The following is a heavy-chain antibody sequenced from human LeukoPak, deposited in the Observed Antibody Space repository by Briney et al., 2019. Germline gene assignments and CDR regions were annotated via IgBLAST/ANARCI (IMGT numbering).Heavy chain of an antibody. Sequence: ASXKVSCKASGYTFTGYYMHWVRQAPGQGGEWMGWINPNSGGTNYAQKFQGRVTITRDTAIRTAYMELSRLRSDDTAVYYCARLPYYYYYMDVWGKGTTVTVSS. CDR3: ARLPYYYYYMDV. CDR2: INPNSGGT. CDR1: GYTFTGYY. V-gene: IGHV1-2*02. J-gene: IGHJ6*03.